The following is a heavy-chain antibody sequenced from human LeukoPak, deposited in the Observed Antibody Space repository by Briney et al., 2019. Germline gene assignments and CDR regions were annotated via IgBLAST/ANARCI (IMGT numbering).Heavy chain of an antibody. Sequence: GGSLRLSCAAPGFTFSDYYMSWIRQAPGKGLEWVSYISSSSSYTNYADSVKGRFTISRDNAKNSLYLQMNSLRAEDTAVYYCARSGSGSYFDYWGQGTLVTVSS. CDR1: GFTFSDYY. D-gene: IGHD3-10*01. J-gene: IGHJ4*02. CDR3: ARSGSGSYFDY. CDR2: ISSSSSYT. V-gene: IGHV3-11*06.